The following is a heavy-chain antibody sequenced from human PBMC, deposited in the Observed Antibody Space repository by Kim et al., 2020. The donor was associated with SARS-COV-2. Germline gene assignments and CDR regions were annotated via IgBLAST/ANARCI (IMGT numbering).Heavy chain of an antibody. Sequence: GGSLRLSCAASGFTLSTYAMGWVRQAPGKGLEWVSGISGNGGSTYYADSVKGRFTISRDNPKNTLYLQMDSLRAEDTAVYYCAKVGTGYWYFDFWGRGTLVTVSS. J-gene: IGHJ2*01. V-gene: IGHV3-23*01. D-gene: IGHD7-27*01. CDR1: GFTLSTYA. CDR3: AKVGTGYWYFDF. CDR2: ISGNGGST.